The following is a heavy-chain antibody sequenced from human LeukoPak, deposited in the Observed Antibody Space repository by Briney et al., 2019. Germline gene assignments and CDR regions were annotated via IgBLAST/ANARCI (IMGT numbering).Heavy chain of an antibody. D-gene: IGHD1-14*01. CDR2: IIPIFGTA. CDR1: GGTFSSYA. CDR3: ARRTGGFTYYFDY. Sequence: SVKVSCKASGGTFSSYAISWVRQAPGQGLEWMGGIIPIFGTANYAQKFQGRVTITADESTSTAYMELSSLRSEDTAVYYCARRTGGFTYYFDYWGQGTLVTVSS. J-gene: IGHJ4*02. V-gene: IGHV1-69*13.